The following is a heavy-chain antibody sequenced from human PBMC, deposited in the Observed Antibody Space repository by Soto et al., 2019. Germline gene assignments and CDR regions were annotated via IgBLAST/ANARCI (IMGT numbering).Heavy chain of an antibody. J-gene: IGHJ4*02. V-gene: IGHV3-74*01. Sequence: GGSLRLSCAASGFTFSSYWTHWVRQAPGKGLVWVSRINSDGSSTSYADSVKGRFTISRDNAKNTLYLQMNSLRAEDTAVYYCARRRQYYYDSSGYYPFGHWGQGTLVTVS. CDR3: ARRRQYYYDSSGYYPFGH. D-gene: IGHD3-22*01. CDR1: GFTFSSYW. CDR2: INSDGSST.